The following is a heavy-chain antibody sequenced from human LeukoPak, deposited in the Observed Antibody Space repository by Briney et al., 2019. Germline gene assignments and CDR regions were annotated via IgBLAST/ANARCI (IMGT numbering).Heavy chain of an antibody. CDR3: ARLQKYQLLFGYHDY. V-gene: IGHV4-4*07. CDR1: GGSISSYY. CDR2: IYTSGST. D-gene: IGHD2-2*01. Sequence: PSETLSLTCTVSGGSISSYYWSWIQQPAGKGPEWIGRIYTSGSTNYNPSLKSRVTMSVDTSKNQFSLKLSSVTAADTAVYYCARLQKYQLLFGYHDYWGQGTLVTVSS. J-gene: IGHJ4*02.